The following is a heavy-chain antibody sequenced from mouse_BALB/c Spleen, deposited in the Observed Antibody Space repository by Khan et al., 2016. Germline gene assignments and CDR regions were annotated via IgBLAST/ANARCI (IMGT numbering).Heavy chain of an antibody. D-gene: IGHD1-2*01. CDR1: GFSLTTYG. J-gene: IGHJ2*01. V-gene: IGHV2-9*02. CDR2: IRDGGAP. CDR3: VRVRYYRTTYFDY. Sequence: QVQRKQSGPGLVAPSQSLSITCTVSGFSLTTYGVHWVRKPPGKGLEWLGVIRDGGAPNYHSALLARLSLRKYNPKKQVFVKMYSLQNDDTATYYCVRVRYYRTTYFDYWGQGTTLTVSS.